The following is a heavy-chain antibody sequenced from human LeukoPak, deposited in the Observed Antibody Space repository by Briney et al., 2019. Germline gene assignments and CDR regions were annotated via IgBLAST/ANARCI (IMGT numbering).Heavy chain of an antibody. CDR1: GGSISSSNW. J-gene: IGHJ4*02. CDR2: IYHSGST. CDR3: ARLGDSSGYYAFDY. Sequence: PSGTLSLTCAVSGGSISSSNWWSWVRQPPGKGLEWIGEIYHSGSTNYNPSLKSRVTISVDKSKNQFSLNLSSVTAADTAMYYCARLGDSSGYYAFDYWGQGTLVTVSS. V-gene: IGHV4-4*02. D-gene: IGHD3-22*01.